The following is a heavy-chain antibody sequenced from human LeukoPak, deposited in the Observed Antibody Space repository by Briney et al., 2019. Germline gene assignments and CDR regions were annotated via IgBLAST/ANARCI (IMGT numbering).Heavy chain of an antibody. J-gene: IGHJ3*02. CDR1: GGSFSGYY. V-gene: IGHV4-34*01. CDR2: INHSGST. CDR3: ARGRSVVVILVRAFDI. D-gene: IGHD3-22*01. Sequence: SETLSLTCAVSGGSFSGYYWSWIRQPPRKGLEWIGEINHSGSTNYNPSLKSRVTISVDMSKNQFSLKLSSVTAADTAVYYCARGRSVVVILVRAFDIWGQGTMVTVSS.